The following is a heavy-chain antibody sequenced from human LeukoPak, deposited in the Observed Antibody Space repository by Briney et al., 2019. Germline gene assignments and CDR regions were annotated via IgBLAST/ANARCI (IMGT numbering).Heavy chain of an antibody. V-gene: IGHV3-48*01. D-gene: IGHD3-16*02. CDR3: AKERRWGGFRWFDP. CDR1: GFTFSSYS. J-gene: IGHJ5*02. Sequence: PGGSLRVSCAASGFTFSSYSMNWVRQAPGKGLEWVSYISSSSSTIYYADSVKGRFTISRDNSKNTLYLQMNSLRAEDTAVYYCAKERRWGGFRWFDPWGQGTLVTVSS. CDR2: ISSSSSTI.